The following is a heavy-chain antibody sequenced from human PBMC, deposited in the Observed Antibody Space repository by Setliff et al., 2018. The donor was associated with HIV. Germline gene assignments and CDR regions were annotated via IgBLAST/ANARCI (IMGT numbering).Heavy chain of an antibody. D-gene: IGHD2-15*01. J-gene: IGHJ3*02. Sequence: GGSLRLSCEASGFNFGNYGMGWVRQAPGKGLVCVSRVNNDGTDTIYADSVKGRFTISRDNAKSTVYLQMGSLSADDTAVYYCARGGFNHAFDIWGQGTMVTVSS. CDR1: GFNFGNYG. CDR2: VNNDGTDT. V-gene: IGHV3-74*01. CDR3: ARGGFNHAFDI.